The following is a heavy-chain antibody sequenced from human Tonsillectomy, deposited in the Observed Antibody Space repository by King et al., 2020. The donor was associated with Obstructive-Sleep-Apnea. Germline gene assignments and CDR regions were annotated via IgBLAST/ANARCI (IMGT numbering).Heavy chain of an antibody. CDR3: ARGSLRIPPDAFDI. CDR2: IYSSGSV. J-gene: IGHJ3*02. Sequence: VQLQESGPGLVKPSETLSLTCTVSGGSISSNYWIWIRQPAGKGLEWIGRIYSSGSVNYNPSLRSRVTMSVDTSKNQFSLKFSSVTAADTAVYYCARGSLRIPPDAFDIWVQGTMVTVSS. CDR1: GGSISSNY. V-gene: IGHV4-4*07. D-gene: IGHD2-21*01.